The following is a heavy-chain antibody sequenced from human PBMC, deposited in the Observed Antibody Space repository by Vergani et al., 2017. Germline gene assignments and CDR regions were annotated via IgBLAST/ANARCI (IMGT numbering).Heavy chain of an antibody. V-gene: IGHV1-69*08. D-gene: IGHD2-15*01. CDR3: ARDLGYCSGGSCSY. CDR2: IIPILGIA. Sequence: QVQLVQSGAEVKKPGSSVQVSCKASGGTFSSYTISWVRQAPGQGLEWMGRIIPILGIANYAQKFQGRVTITADKSTSTAYMELSSLRSEDTAVYYCARDLGYCSGGSCSYWGQGTLVTVSS. J-gene: IGHJ4*02. CDR1: GGTFSSYT.